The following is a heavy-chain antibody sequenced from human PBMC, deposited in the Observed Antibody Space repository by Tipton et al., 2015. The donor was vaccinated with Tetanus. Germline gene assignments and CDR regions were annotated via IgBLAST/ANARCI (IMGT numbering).Heavy chain of an antibody. D-gene: IGHD1-26*01. J-gene: IGHJ4*02. Sequence: GLVKPSETLSLTCAVSGYSISSGYYWGWIRQPPGKGLEWIGTICHSGNTYYKPSLKSRVTISVDTSKNQFSLKLTSVTAADTAVYYCARIRTTVGYFDFWGQGTLVTVTS. V-gene: IGHV4-38-2*01. CDR1: GYSISSGYY. CDR2: ICHSGNT. CDR3: ARIRTTVGYFDF.